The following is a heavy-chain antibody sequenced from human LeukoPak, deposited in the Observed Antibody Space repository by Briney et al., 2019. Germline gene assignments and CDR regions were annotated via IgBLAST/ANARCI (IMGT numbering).Heavy chain of an antibody. D-gene: IGHD2-2*01. CDR3: ARGVVVVPAARDRWFDP. V-gene: IGHV1-69*13. CDR1: GGTFRSYA. J-gene: IGHJ5*02. Sequence: ASVKVSCKASGGTFRSYAISWVRQAPGQGLEWMGGIIPIFGTANYAQKFQGRVTITADESTSTAYMELSSLRSGDTAVYYCARGVVVVPAARDRWFDPWGQGTLVTVSS. CDR2: IIPIFGTA.